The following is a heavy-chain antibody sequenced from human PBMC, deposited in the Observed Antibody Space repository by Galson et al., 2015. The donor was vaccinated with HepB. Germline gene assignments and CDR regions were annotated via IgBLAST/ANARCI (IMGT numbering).Heavy chain of an antibody. V-gene: IGHV3-30-3*01. D-gene: IGHD5/OR15-5a*01. Sequence: SPRLSCAPSGFTFNNYAMHRFRQAPGKGLEWVAVISTDGNDKHYADSVKARFTISRDNSKSTLYLQMNSLRAEDMAVYYCASDKSVWAVYYFDYWGQGTLVTVSS. CDR2: ISTDGNDK. CDR3: ASDKSVWAVYYFDY. J-gene: IGHJ4*02. CDR1: GFTFNNYA.